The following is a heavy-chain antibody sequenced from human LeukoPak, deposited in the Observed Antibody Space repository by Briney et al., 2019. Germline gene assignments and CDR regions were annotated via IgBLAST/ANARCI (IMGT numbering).Heavy chain of an antibody. CDR1: GFPFQDSG. V-gene: IGHV3-20*04. Sequence: GGSLRLSCAASGFPFQDSGLSWVRQAPGKGLEWISGTNWNGDTTVYADSVKGRFTISRDNAKNSLYLQMNSLRADDTAFYYCARQTRGYVYYFDYCGQGTLVTVSS. J-gene: IGHJ4*02. CDR2: TNWNGDTT. CDR3: ARQTRGYVYYFDY. D-gene: IGHD2-2*01.